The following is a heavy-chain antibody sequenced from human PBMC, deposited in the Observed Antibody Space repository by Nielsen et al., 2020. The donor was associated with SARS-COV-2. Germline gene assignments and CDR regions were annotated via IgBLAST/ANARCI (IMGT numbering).Heavy chain of an antibody. J-gene: IGHJ6*02. CDR3: ARVAPGDYAFWSGYDYYYGMDV. Sequence: WIRQPPGKGLEWIGRIYYSGSTYYNPSLKSRVTISVDTSKNQFSLKLSSVTAADTAVYYCARVAPGDYAFWSGYDYYYGMDVWGQGTTVTVSS. CDR2: IYYSGST. D-gene: IGHD3-3*01. V-gene: IGHV4-39*01.